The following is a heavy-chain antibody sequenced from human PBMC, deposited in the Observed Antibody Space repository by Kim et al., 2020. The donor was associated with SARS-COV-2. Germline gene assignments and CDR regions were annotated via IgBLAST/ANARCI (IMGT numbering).Heavy chain of an antibody. CDR1: GCSISSYY. V-gene: IGHV4-59*01. CDR3: ARHYYDILTGYYPYYFDY. Sequence: SETLSLTCTVSGCSISSYYWSWIRQPPGKGLEWIGYIYYSGSTNYNPSLKSRVTISVDTSKNQFSLKLSSVTAADTAVYYCARHYYDILTGYYPYYFDYWGQGALVTVSS. CDR2: IYYSGST. D-gene: IGHD3-9*01. J-gene: IGHJ4*02.